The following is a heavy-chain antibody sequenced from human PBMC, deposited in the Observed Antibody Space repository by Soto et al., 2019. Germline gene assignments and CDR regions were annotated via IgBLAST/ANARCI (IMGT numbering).Heavy chain of an antibody. CDR1: GFTFSSYG. D-gene: IGHD1-1*01. V-gene: IGHV3-30*18. J-gene: IGHJ3*02. CDR3: AKRVVNFHDAFDI. Sequence: QVQLVESGGGVVQPGRSLRLSCAASGFTFSSYGMHWVRQAPGKGLEWVAVISYDGSNKYYADSVKGRFTISRDNSKNTLYLQINSLRAEDTAVYYCAKRVVNFHDAFDIWGQGTMVTVSS. CDR2: ISYDGSNK.